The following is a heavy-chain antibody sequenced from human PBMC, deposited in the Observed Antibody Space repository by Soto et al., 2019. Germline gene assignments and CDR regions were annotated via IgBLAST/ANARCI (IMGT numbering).Heavy chain of an antibody. Sequence: QVQLVQSGAEVKKPGSSVKVSCKASGGTFSSYTISWVRQAPGQGLEWMGRIIPILGIANYAQKFQGRVTITADKSTSTAYMELSSLRSEDTAVYYCARGDYSYNWFDPWGQGTLVTVSS. CDR2: IIPILGIA. CDR3: ARGDYSYNWFDP. J-gene: IGHJ5*02. V-gene: IGHV1-69*02. CDR1: GGTFSSYT. D-gene: IGHD4-17*01.